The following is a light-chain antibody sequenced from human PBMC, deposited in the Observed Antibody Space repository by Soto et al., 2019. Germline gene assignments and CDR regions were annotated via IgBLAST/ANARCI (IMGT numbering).Light chain of an antibody. Sequence: EFVLTQSPGTLSLSPGERATLSCRASESLTNSFIAWYQQKPGQAPRLLIYDTSSRASGIPDRFSGGGSGTDFTLTISRLETEDFAVSYCQQYGTSEIIFGQGTKVDIK. V-gene: IGKV3-20*01. CDR2: DTS. CDR3: QQYGTSEII. J-gene: IGKJ1*01. CDR1: ESLTNSF.